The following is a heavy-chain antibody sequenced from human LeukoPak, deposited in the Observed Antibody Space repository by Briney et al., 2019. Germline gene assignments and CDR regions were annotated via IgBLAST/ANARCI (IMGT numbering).Heavy chain of an antibody. Sequence: GGSLRLSCAASGFTFSSYAMHWVRQAPGKGLEWVALIPYDGSNKYYADSVKGRFTVSRDNSKNTLYLQMNSLRAEDTAVYYCVRGAYSSSWLNFDYWGQGTLVTVSS. D-gene: IGHD6-13*01. CDR1: GFTFSSYA. J-gene: IGHJ4*02. V-gene: IGHV3-30*04. CDR2: IPYDGSNK. CDR3: VRGAYSSSWLNFDY.